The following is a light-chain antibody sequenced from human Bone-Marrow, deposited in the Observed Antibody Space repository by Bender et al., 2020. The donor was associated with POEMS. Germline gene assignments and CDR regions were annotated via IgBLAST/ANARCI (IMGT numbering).Light chain of an antibody. J-gene: IGLJ2*01. CDR3: QSYDSSLSAV. Sequence: QSALTQPPSVSGAPGQRVTISCSGSSSNIGAGFDVHWYQQVPGTAPKLLIYSNNIRPSGVPDRFSGSKSGTSASLAITGLQAEDEADYYCQSYDSSLSAVFGGGTKLTVL. CDR2: SNN. V-gene: IGLV1-40*01. CDR1: SSNIGAGFD.